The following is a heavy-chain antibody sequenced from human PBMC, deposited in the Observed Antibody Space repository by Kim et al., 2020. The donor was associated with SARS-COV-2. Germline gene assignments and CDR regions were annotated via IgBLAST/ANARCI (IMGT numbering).Heavy chain of an antibody. D-gene: IGHD3-3*01. J-gene: IGHJ6*03. Sequence: ASVKVSCKASGYTFTGYYMHWVRQAPGQGLEWMGWINPNSGGTNYAQKFQGRVTMTRDTSISTAYMELSRLRSDDTAVYYCARGPSGHTHHYYYYMDVWGKGTTVTVSS. CDR1: GYTFTGYY. V-gene: IGHV1-2*02. CDR2: INPNSGGT. CDR3: ARGPSGHTHHYYYYMDV.